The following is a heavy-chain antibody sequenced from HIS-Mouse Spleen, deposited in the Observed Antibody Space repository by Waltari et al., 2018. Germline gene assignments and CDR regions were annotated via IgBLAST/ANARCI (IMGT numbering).Heavy chain of an antibody. J-gene: IGHJ4*02. Sequence: QVQLQQSGPGLVKPSQTLSLTCAIPGDSVSSNSAAWNWIRHAPSGGLEWLGRTYYRSKWYNDYAVSVKSRITINPDTSKNQFSLQLNSVTPEDTAVYYCARAGQMGGYDIDYWGQGTLVTVSS. V-gene: IGHV6-1*01. CDR2: TYYRSKWYN. CDR3: ARAGQMGGYDIDY. D-gene: IGHD5-12*01. CDR1: GDSVSSNSAA.